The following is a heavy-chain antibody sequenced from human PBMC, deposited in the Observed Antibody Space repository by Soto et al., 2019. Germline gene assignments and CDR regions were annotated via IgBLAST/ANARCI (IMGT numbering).Heavy chain of an antibody. CDR3: ARDLLAGYFDY. J-gene: IGHJ4*02. D-gene: IGHD2-21*01. V-gene: IGHV4-31*03. CDR1: GCSISSGGYY. CDR2: IYYSGST. Sequence: TLSLTCTVSGCSISSGGYYWSWIRQHPGKGLEWIGYIYYSGSTYYNSSLKSRVTISVDTSKNQFSLKLSSVTATDTAVYYCARDLLAGYFDYWGQGTLVTVSS.